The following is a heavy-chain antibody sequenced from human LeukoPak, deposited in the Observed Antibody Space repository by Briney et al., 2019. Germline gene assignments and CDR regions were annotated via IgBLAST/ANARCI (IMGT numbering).Heavy chain of an antibody. D-gene: IGHD1-20*01. V-gene: IGHV3-7*01. J-gene: IGHJ4*02. CDR2: IKQDGSEK. CDR3: ARAGNWNDGGYFDY. CDR1: GFSFSTYW. Sequence: GGSLRLPCAASGFSFSTYWRSWVRQAPGEGLEWVANIKQDGSEKHYVDSVKGRFTISRDNAKNSLYLQMNSLRAEDTAVYYCARAGNWNDGGYFDYWGQGTLVTVS.